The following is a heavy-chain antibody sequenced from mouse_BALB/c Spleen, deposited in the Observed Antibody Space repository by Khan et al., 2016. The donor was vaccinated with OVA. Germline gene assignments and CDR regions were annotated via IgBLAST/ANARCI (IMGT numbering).Heavy chain of an antibody. V-gene: IGHV1-26*01. CDR1: GYSFTGYY. J-gene: IGHJ3*01. CDR3: ARGYDFVAY. Sequence: VQLQQSGPDLVKPGASVKMSCKASGYSFTGYYMNWVKQSHGKSLECIGRINPNTGNTNYNQKFKGKVVFIVDTSSSTVYMELRSLTSEDSAVYYCARGYDFVAYWGQGTLVTVSA. D-gene: IGHD2-14*01. CDR2: INPNTGNT.